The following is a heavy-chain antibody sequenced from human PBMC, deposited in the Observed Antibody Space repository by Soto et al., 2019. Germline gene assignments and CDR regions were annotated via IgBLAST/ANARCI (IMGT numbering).Heavy chain of an antibody. CDR1: GYTFTSYY. CDR3: ARGLTMVRGVIKNYYYYYMDV. CDR2: INPSGGST. D-gene: IGHD3-10*01. Sequence: GASVKVSCKASGYTFTSYYMHWVRQAPGQGLGWMGIINPSGGSTSYAQKFQGRVTMTRDTSTSTVYMELSSLRSEDTAVYYCARGLTMVRGVIKNYYYYYMDVWGKGTTVTVSS. J-gene: IGHJ6*03. V-gene: IGHV1-46*03.